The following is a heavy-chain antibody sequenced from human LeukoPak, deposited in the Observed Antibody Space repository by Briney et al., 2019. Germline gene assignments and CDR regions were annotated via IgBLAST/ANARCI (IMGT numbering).Heavy chain of an antibody. CDR2: INHSGST. D-gene: IGHD6-13*01. Sequence: SETLPLTCAVYGGSFSGYYWSWIRQPPGKGLEWIGEINHSGSTNYNPSLKSRVTISVDTSKNQFSLKLSSVTAADTAVYYCARADYSSTWSHDYYYMDVWGKGTTVTVSS. CDR1: GGSFSGYY. J-gene: IGHJ6*03. CDR3: ARADYSSTWSHDYYYMDV. V-gene: IGHV4-34*01.